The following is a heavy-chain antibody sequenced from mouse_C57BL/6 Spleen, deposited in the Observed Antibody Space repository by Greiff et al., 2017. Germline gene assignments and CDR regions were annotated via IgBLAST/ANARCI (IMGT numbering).Heavy chain of an antibody. CDR1: GYTFTSYW. V-gene: IGHV1-53*01. D-gene: IGHD2-2*01. CDR2: INPSNGGT. J-gene: IGHJ3*01. Sequence: VQLQQPGTELVKPGASVKLSCKASGYTFTSYWMHWVKQRPGPGLEWIGNINPSNGGTNYNEKFKSKATLTVDKSSSTAYMQLSSLTAEDSAVYYCARRGYGYDGPFAYWGQGTLVTVSA. CDR3: ARRGYGYDGPFAY.